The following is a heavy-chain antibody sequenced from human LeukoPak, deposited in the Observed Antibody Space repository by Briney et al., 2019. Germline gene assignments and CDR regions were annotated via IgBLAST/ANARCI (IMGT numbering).Heavy chain of an antibody. J-gene: IGHJ4*02. CDR2: INHSGST. D-gene: IGHD3-10*01. CDR3: ARGQSYVRYYYGSGSYYNLFDY. CDR1: GGSFSGYY. V-gene: IGHV4-34*01. Sequence: PSETLSLTCAVYGGSFSGYYWSWIRQPPGKGLEWIGEINHSGSTNYNPPLKSRVTISVDTSKNQFSLKLSSVTAADTAVYYCARGQSYVRYYYGSGSYYNLFDYWGQGTLVTVSS.